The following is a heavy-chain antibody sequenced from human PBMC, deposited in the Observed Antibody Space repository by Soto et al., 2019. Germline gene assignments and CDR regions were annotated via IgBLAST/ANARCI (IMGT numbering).Heavy chain of an antibody. CDR1: GGSISSYY. J-gene: IGHJ5*02. Sequence: PSETLSLTCTVSGGSISSYYWSWIRQPPGKGLEWIGYIYYSGSTNYNPSLKSRVTISVDTSKNQFSLKLSSVTAADTAVYYCARSALYCSSTSCPLSNGFDPWGQGTPVTSPQ. CDR3: ARSALYCSSTSCPLSNGFDP. V-gene: IGHV4-59*01. CDR2: IYYSGST. D-gene: IGHD2-2*01.